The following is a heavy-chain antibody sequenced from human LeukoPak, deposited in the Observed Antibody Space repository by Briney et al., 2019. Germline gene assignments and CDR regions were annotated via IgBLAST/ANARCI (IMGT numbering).Heavy chain of an antibody. CDR2: IRSKANSYAT. V-gene: IGHV3-73*01. CDR3: TSGLSVRRSNNTPVDY. J-gene: IGHJ4*02. Sequence: GASVKVSCKASGYTFTGYYMHWVRQASGKGLEWVGRIRSKANSYATVYAASVKGRFTISRDDSKNTAYLQMNSLKTEDTAVYYCTSGLSVRRSNNTPVDYWGQGTLVTVSS. D-gene: IGHD1-1*01. CDR1: GYTFTGYY.